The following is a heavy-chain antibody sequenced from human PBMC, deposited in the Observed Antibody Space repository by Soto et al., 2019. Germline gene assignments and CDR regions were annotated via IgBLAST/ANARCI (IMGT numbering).Heavy chain of an antibody. Sequence: ASETLSLTCAVYGGSFNGYWWSWIRQPPGKGPEWIGDINHSGSTNYNPSLKSRVTISVDTSKNQFSLKLRSVTAADMAVFYCARAPDKYYFDSWGQGTLVTVSS. CDR1: GGSFNGYW. CDR3: ARAPDKYYFDS. J-gene: IGHJ4*02. V-gene: IGHV4-34*01. CDR2: INHSGST.